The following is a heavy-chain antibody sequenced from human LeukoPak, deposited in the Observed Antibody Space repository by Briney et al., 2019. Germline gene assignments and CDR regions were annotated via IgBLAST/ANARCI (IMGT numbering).Heavy chain of an antibody. J-gene: IGHJ4*02. V-gene: IGHV3-30-3*01. D-gene: IGHD1-26*01. Sequence: GGSLRLSCAVSGFTFSSNAMHWVRQAPGKGLEWVAVISYDGSNKYYADSVRGRFTISRDNSKNTLYLQMNSLRVEDTAVYYCARDAARRGELWISGYFDYWGQGTLVIVSS. CDR3: ARDAARRGELWISGYFDY. CDR1: GFTFSSNA. CDR2: ISYDGSNK.